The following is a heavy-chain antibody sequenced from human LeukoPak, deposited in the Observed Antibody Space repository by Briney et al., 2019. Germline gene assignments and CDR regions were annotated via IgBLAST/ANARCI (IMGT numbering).Heavy chain of an antibody. D-gene: IGHD3-22*01. CDR2: IYYSGST. CDR1: GGSISSSSYY. Sequence: PSQTLSLTCTVSGGSISSSSYYWGWIRQPPGKGLEWIGSIYYSGSTYYNTSLKSRVTISVDTSKNHFSLKLSSVTAADTAVYYCARDPIVGGRRFDPWGQGTLVTVSS. CDR3: ARDPIVGGRRFDP. V-gene: IGHV4-39*07. J-gene: IGHJ5*02.